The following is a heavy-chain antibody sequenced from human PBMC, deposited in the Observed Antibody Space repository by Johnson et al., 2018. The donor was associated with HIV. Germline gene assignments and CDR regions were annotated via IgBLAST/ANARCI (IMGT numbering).Heavy chain of an antibody. Sequence: VQLVESGGGLIQPGGSLRLSCAASGFTVSSNYMTWVRQAPGKGLEWVSVIYSGVSTYYADSVKGRFTISRDNSKNTLYLQMNSLRAEDTAVYYCARDGRDGYNYRWLWGAFDIWGQGTMVTVS. CDR1: GFTVSSNY. CDR2: IYSGVST. CDR3: ARDGRDGYNYRWLWGAFDI. V-gene: IGHV3-53*01. J-gene: IGHJ3*02. D-gene: IGHD5-24*01.